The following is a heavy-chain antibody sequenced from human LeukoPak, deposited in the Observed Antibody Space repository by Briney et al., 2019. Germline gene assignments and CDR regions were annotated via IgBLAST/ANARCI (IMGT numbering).Heavy chain of an antibody. V-gene: IGHV1-2*02. CDR2: INPDSLGT. J-gene: IGHJ4*02. D-gene: IGHD3/OR15-3a*01. Sequence: ASVKVSCKASGYTFTSYDINWVRQAPGQGLEWMGWINPDSLGTNYAQKFRGRVTLTRDTSITTAYMELSSLRSDDTAIYYCTRGDVWTGLDYWGQGTLVTVSS. CDR3: TRGDVWTGLDY. CDR1: GYTFTSYD.